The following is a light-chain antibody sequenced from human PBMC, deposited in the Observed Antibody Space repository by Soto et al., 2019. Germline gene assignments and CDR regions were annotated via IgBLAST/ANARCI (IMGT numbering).Light chain of an antibody. CDR3: SSYTTSSTGV. CDR2: GVT. J-gene: IGLJ7*01. V-gene: IGLV2-14*01. Sequence: QSALTQPASVSGSPGQSITISCTGTSSDVGGYNYVSWYQKHPGKAPKLMISGVTNRPAGVSNRFSGSKSGNTASLTITGLQAEDEADYYCSSYTTSSTGVFGGGTQLTVL. CDR1: SSDVGGYNY.